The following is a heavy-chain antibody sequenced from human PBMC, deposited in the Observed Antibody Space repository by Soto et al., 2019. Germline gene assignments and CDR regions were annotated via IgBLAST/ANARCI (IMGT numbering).Heavy chain of an antibody. CDR2: ISYDGSNK. V-gene: IGHV3-30*18. Sequence: GGSLRLSCAASGFTFSSYGMHWVRQAPGKGLEWVAVISYDGSNKYYADSVKGRFTISRDNSKNTLYLQMNSLRAEDTAVYYCAKDQSRGIAARQYPINWGQGTLVTVSS. CDR3: AKDQSRGIAARQYPIN. J-gene: IGHJ4*02. CDR1: GFTFSSYG. D-gene: IGHD6-6*01.